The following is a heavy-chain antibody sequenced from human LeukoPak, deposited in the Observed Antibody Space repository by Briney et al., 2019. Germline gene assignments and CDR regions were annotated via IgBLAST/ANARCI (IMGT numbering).Heavy chain of an antibody. J-gene: IGHJ4*02. CDR2: ISASGSTI. Sequence: PGGSLRLSCAASGFSFRSYSMNWVRQAPGKGLEWVSYISASGSTIFYADSVKGRFTISRDDAKNSLYLQVSSLRAEDTALYYCARDHGDSAMVIAPFFDYWGQGTLVTVSS. CDR3: ARDHGDSAMVIAPFFDY. D-gene: IGHD5-18*01. CDR1: GFSFRSYS. V-gene: IGHV3-48*01.